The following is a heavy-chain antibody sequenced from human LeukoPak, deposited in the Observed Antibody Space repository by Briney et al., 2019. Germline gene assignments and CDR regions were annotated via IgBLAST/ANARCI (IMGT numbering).Heavy chain of an antibody. J-gene: IGHJ4*02. CDR3: AKDHLLCTSTSCYIDYFDS. D-gene: IGHD2-2*02. Sequence: GGSPRLSCETSGFTFTNYAMSWVRQAPGKGLEWLSAFTGRPGRTYYADSVRGRFTISRDTSKNTLFLEMSSLRVEDTAIYFCAKDHLLCTSTSCYIDYFDSWGQGTLVTVSP. V-gene: IGHV3-23*01. CDR1: GFTFTNYA. CDR2: FTGRPGRT.